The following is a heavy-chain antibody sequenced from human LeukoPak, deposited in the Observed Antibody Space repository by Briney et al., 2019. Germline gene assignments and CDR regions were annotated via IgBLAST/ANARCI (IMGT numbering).Heavy chain of an antibody. J-gene: IGHJ4*02. Sequence: SETLSLTCTVSGGSISSYYWSWIRQPPGKGLEWIGYIYYSGSTNYNPSPKSRVTISGDTSTNQFSLKLSSVTAADTAVYYCARGDYDILTGALHYFDYWGQGTLVTVSS. V-gene: IGHV4-59*01. CDR3: ARGDYDILTGALHYFDY. CDR2: IYYSGST. CDR1: GGSISSYY. D-gene: IGHD3-9*01.